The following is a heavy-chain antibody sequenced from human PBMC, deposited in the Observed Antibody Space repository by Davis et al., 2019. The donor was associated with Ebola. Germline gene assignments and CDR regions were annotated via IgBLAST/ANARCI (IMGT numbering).Heavy chain of an antibody. Sequence: GESLKISCAASGFTFSSYSMNWVRQAPGKGLEWVSSISSSSSYIYYADSVKGRFTISRDNAKNSLYLQMNSLRAEDTAVYYCARDFKSDYDSSGYYPDTFDIWGQGTMVTVSS. V-gene: IGHV3-21*01. CDR1: GFTFSSYS. J-gene: IGHJ3*02. CDR3: ARDFKSDYDSSGYYPDTFDI. D-gene: IGHD3-22*01. CDR2: ISSSSSYI.